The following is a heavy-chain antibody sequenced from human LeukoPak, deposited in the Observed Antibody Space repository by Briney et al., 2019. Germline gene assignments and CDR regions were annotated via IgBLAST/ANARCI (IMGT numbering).Heavy chain of an antibody. CDR2: IYYSGST. D-gene: IGHD3-9*01. Sequence: PSQTLSLTCTVSGGSISSYYWSWIRQPPGKGLEWIGYIYYSGSTNYNPSLKSRVTISVDTSKNQFSLKLSSVTAADTAVYYCARARLRYFDWFDAFDIWGQGTMVTVSS. J-gene: IGHJ3*02. V-gene: IGHV4-59*08. CDR3: ARARLRYFDWFDAFDI. CDR1: GGSISSYY.